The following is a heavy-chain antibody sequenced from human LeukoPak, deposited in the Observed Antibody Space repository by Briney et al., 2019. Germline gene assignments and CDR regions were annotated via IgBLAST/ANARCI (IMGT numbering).Heavy chain of an antibody. CDR2: IYYSGST. V-gene: IGHV4-59*08. Sequence: SETLSLTCTVSGGSISSYYWSWIRQPPGKGLEWIGYIYYSGSTNYNPSLKSRVTISVDMSKNQFSLKLSSMTAADTAVYYCARRVLSSPPGKVWFDPWGQGTLVTVSS. CDR3: ARRVLSSPPGKVWFDP. J-gene: IGHJ5*02. D-gene: IGHD3-9*01. CDR1: GGSISSYY.